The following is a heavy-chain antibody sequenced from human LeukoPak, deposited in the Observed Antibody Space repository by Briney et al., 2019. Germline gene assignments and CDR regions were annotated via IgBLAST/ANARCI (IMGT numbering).Heavy chain of an antibody. D-gene: IGHD6-19*01. Sequence: PGGSLRLSCAASGFTFSSYAMSWVRQAPGKGLEWVAVISYDGRNKYYADSVKGRFTISRDNSKKTLYLQMNSLRAEDTAVYYCAKVGQWLVRRYFDYWGQGTLVTVSS. J-gene: IGHJ4*02. CDR3: AKVGQWLVRRYFDY. V-gene: IGHV3-30*18. CDR2: ISYDGRNK. CDR1: GFTFSSYA.